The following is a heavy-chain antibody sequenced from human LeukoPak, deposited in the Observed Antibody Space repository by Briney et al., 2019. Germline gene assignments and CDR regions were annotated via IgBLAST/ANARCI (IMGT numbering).Heavy chain of an antibody. Sequence: PSETLSLTCTVSGGSIRSSYYYWGWIRQPPGKGLEWIGSIYDSGSTYYNPSLKSRVTISVDTSKNQFSLKLNSVTAADTAVYYCARRVAAEESFDYWGQGTLVTVSS. CDR2: IYDSGST. J-gene: IGHJ4*02. D-gene: IGHD2-15*01. CDR3: ARRVAAEESFDY. CDR1: GGSIRSSYYY. V-gene: IGHV4-39*01.